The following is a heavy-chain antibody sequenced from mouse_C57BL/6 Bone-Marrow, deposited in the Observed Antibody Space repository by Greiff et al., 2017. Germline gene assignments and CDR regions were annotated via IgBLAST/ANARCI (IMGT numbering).Heavy chain of an antibody. D-gene: IGHD1-1*01. CDR1: GFTFTDYY. CDR3: ARYYYGSSYYAMDY. Sequence: EVQLVESGGGLVQPGGSLSLSCAASGFTFTDYYMSWVRQPPGKALEWLGFIRNKANGYTTEYSGSVKGRFTISRDNSQSILYLQMNALRAEDSATYYCARYYYGSSYYAMDYWGQGTSVTVSS. J-gene: IGHJ4*01. V-gene: IGHV7-3*01. CDR2: IRNKANGYTT.